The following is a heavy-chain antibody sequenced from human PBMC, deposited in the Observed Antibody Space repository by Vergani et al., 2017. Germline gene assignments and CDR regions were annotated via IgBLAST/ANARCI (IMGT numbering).Heavy chain of an antibody. CDR2: INTNTGNP. CDR3: ARDLDYGDYGPDYYYYYGMDV. V-gene: IGHV7-4-1*02. J-gene: IGHJ6*02. Sequence: QVQLVQSGSELKKPGASVKVSCKASGYTFTSYAMNWVRQAPGQGLEWMGWINTNTGNPTYAQGFTGRFVFSLDTSVSTAYLQISSLKAEDTAVYYCARDLDYGDYGPDYYYYYGMDVWGQGTTVTVSS. D-gene: IGHD4-17*01. CDR1: GYTFTSYA.